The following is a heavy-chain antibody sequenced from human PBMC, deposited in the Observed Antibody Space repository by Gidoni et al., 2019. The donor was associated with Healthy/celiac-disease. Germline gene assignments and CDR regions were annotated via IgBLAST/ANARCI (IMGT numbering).Heavy chain of an antibody. Sequence: QLQLQESGPGLVKPSETLSLTCTVSGGSISSSSYYWGWIRQPPGKGLEWIGSIYYSGSTYYNPSLKSRVTISVDTSKNQFSLKLSSVTAADTAVYYCARLIQLFEGDAFDIWGQGTMVTVSS. CDR1: GGSISSSSYY. J-gene: IGHJ3*02. CDR3: ARLIQLFEGDAFDI. CDR2: IYYSGST. V-gene: IGHV4-39*01. D-gene: IGHD5-18*01.